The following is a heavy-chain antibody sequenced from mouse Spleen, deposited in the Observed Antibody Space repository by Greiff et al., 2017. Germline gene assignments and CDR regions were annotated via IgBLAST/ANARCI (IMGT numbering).Heavy chain of an antibody. V-gene: IGHV1-74*01. CDR2: IHPSDSDT. CDR1: GYTFTSYW. Sequence: QVQLQQSGAELVKPGASVKVSCKASGYTFTSYWMHWVKQRPGQGLEWIGRIHPSDSDTNYNQKFKGKATLTVDKSSSTAYMQLKSLTSEDSAVYYCARSRYDDGFAYWGQGTLVTVSA. D-gene: IGHD2-14*01. J-gene: IGHJ3*01. CDR3: ARSRYDDGFAY.